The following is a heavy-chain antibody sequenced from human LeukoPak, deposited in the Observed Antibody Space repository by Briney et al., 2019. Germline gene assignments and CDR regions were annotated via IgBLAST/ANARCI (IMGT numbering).Heavy chain of an antibody. Sequence: GGSLRLSCAASEFTFGSYSMNWVRQAPGKGLEWVSYISGSSTYIHYADSVKGRFTISRDNAKNSLYLQMNSLRAEDTAVYYCARALTAVVTPDDFDYWGQGTLVTVSS. D-gene: IGHD4-23*01. CDR3: ARALTAVVTPDDFDY. CDR1: EFTFGSYS. J-gene: IGHJ4*02. CDR2: ISGSSTYI. V-gene: IGHV3-21*01.